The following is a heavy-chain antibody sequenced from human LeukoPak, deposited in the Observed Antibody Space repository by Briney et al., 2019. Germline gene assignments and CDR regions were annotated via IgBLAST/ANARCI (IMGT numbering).Heavy chain of an antibody. D-gene: IGHD3-16*01. CDR3: ARGRRASSARFDP. CDR2: IYYSGST. Sequence: SETLSLTCTVSGGSISSYYWSWIRQPPGKGLEWIGYIYYSGSTYYNPSLKSRVTISVDRSKNQFSLKLSSVTAADTAVYYCARGRRASSARFDPWGQGTLVTVSS. J-gene: IGHJ5*02. CDR1: GGSISSYY. V-gene: IGHV4-59*12.